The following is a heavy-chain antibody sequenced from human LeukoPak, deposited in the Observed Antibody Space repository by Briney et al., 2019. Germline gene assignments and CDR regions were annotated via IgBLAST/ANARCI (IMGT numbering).Heavy chain of an antibody. Sequence: GGSLRLSCAASGFTFSSYGMNWVRQAPGKGLEWVSTITGSGISTYYADSVKGRFNISRDNSKNTLYLQMNSLRVEDTAVYYCARDRGSSSWPVDYWGQGTLVTVSS. CDR1: GFTFSSYG. D-gene: IGHD6-13*01. CDR3: ARDRGSSSWPVDY. V-gene: IGHV3-23*01. J-gene: IGHJ4*02. CDR2: ITGSGIST.